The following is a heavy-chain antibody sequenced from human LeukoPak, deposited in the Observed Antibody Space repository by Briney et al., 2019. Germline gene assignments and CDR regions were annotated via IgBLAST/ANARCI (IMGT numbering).Heavy chain of an antibody. D-gene: IGHD3-16*02. Sequence: PSETLSLTCAVYGGSFSGYYWSWIRQPPGKGLEWIGEINHSGSTNYNPSLKSRVTISVDTSNNQFSLKLSSLTAADTAVYYCASGDYLWGSYLGYWGQGTLVTVSS. CDR1: GGSFSGYY. CDR2: INHSGST. CDR3: ASGDYLWGSYLGY. J-gene: IGHJ4*02. V-gene: IGHV4-34*01.